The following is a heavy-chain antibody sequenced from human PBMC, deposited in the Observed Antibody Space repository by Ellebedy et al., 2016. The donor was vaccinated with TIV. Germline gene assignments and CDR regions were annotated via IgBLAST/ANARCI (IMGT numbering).Heavy chain of an antibody. Sequence: GESLKISCAASAFTFSGYGMHWVRQAPGKGLEWVAFIQYDGSNKYYADSVKGRFTISRDNSKNTLYLQMNSLKASDTAMYYCARQYYTSSWPYFDYWGQGTLVTVSS. J-gene: IGHJ4*02. CDR3: ARQYYTSSWPYFDY. CDR1: AFTFSGYG. D-gene: IGHD6-13*01. V-gene: IGHV3-30*02. CDR2: IQYDGSNK.